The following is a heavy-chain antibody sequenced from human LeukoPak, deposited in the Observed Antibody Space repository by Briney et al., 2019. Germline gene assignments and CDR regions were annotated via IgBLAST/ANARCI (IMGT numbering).Heavy chain of an antibody. CDR2: INPNSGGT. D-gene: IGHD3-9*01. CDR3: ATEVSLLTGYYY. CDR1: GYTFTGYY. J-gene: IGHJ4*02. V-gene: IGHV1-2*02. Sequence: WASVKVSCKASGYTFTGYYMHWVRQAPGQGLEWMGWINPNSGGTNYAQKFQGRATMTRDTSISTAYMELSSLRSEDTAVYYCATEVSLLTGYYYWGQGTLVTVSS.